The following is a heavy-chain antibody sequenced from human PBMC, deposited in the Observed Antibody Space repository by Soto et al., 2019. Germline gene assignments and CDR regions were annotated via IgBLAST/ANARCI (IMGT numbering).Heavy chain of an antibody. J-gene: IGHJ6*02. V-gene: IGHV4-34*01. CDR2: INHRGST. CDR1: GGSFSGYQ. D-gene: IGHD2-2*01. CDR3: ARGRQVAPSALFRRAGDYSLDV. Sequence: PSETLSLTCAVYGGSFSGYQWTWIRQPPGKGLEWIGEINHRGSTNLNPSLGSRGTFLVDTSKNQFSLKLRSVTAADTAVYYCARGRQVAPSALFRRAGDYSLDVWGQGTTVTVSS.